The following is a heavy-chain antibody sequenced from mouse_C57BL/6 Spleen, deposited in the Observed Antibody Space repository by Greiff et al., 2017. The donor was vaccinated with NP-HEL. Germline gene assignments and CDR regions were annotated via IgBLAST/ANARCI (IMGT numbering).Heavy chain of an antibody. CDR2: IWSGGST. CDR3: ARSSYEKDYFDY. V-gene: IGHV2-2*01. Sequence: VQLVESGPGLVQPSQSLSITCTVSGFSLTSYGVHWVRQSPGKGLEWLGVIWSGGSTDYNAAFISRLSISKDNSKSQVFFKMNSLQADDTAIYYCARSSYEKDYFDYWGQGTTLTVSS. CDR1: GFSLTSYG. D-gene: IGHD1-1*01. J-gene: IGHJ2*01.